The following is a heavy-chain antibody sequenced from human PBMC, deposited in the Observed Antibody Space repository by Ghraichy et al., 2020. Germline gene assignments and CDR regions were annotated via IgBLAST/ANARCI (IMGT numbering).Heavy chain of an antibody. Sequence: ETLSLTCTVSGGSVSSGSYYWSWIRQPPGKGLEWIGYIYYSGSTNYNPSLKSRVTISVDTSKNQFSLKLSSVTAADTAVYYCARDHLIGSSWYTYPWGQGTLVTVSS. V-gene: IGHV4-61*01. D-gene: IGHD6-13*01. CDR1: GGSVSSGSYY. J-gene: IGHJ5*02. CDR2: IYYSGST. CDR3: ARDHLIGSSWYTYP.